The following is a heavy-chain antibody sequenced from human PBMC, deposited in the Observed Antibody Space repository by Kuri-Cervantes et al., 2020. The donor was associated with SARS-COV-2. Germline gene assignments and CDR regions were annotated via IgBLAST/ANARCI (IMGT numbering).Heavy chain of an antibody. D-gene: IGHD3-16*01. CDR2: IYSGGST. CDR1: GFTFSSYS. J-gene: IGHJ3*02. CDR3: ARRGVIAEGAFDI. V-gene: IGHV3-66*01. Sequence: GESLKISCAASGFTFSSYSMNWVRQAPGKGLEWVSVIYSGGSTYYADSVKGRFTISRDNSKNTLYLQMNSLRAEDTAVYYCARRGVIAEGAFDIWGQGTMVTVSS.